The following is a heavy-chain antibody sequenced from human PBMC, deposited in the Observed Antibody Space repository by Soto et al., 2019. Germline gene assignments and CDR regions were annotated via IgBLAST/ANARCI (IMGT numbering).Heavy chain of an antibody. J-gene: IGHJ4*02. CDR2: ISYDGTNK. CDR1: GFSFSISP. V-gene: IGHV3-30-3*01. D-gene: IGHD3-3*01. Sequence: PGGSLRLSCAASGFSFSISPMHWVRQSPGKGPEWVALISYDGTNKFYADSVKGRFTISRDNSKSTLYLQVDSLRAEDTAVYYCAKDPRGFLEWLYLTDYWGQGTLVTVSS. CDR3: AKDPRGFLEWLYLTDY.